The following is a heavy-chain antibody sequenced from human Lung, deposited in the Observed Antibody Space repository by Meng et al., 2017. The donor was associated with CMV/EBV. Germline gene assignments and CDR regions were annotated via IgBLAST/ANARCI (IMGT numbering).Heavy chain of an antibody. CDR2: IKSKPDGGTT. J-gene: IGHJ3*01. D-gene: IGHD2-8*01. CDR1: GFTFINVW. V-gene: IGHV3-15*01. CDR3: ATEGYCADGVCSFLAFDF. Sequence: GGSXRLXXVASGFTFINVWMSWVRQAPGKGLEWVGRIKSKPDGGTTDYAAPVKGRFSISRDDSLNTLYLEMNSLEPEDTAVYFCATEGYCADGVCSFLAFDFXGQGXKVTVS.